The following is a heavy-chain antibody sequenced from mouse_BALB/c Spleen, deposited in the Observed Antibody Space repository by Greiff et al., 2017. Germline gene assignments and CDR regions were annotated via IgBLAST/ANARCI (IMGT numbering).Heavy chain of an antibody. D-gene: IGHD2-14*01. Sequence: VQLQQPGAELVKPGAPVKLSCKASGYTFTSYWMNWVKQRPGRGLEWIGRIDPSDSETHYNQKFKDKATLTVDKSSSTAYIQLSSLTSEDSAVYYCAREVRRVSWFAYWGQGTLVTVSA. V-gene: IGHV1-69*02. J-gene: IGHJ3*01. CDR1: GYTFTSYW. CDR2: IDPSDSET. CDR3: AREVRRVSWFAY.